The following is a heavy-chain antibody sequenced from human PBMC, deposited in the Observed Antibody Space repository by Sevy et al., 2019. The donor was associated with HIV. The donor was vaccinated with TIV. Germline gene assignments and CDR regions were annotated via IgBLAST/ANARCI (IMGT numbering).Heavy chain of an antibody. CDR2: ISSSSSYL. V-gene: IGHV3-21*01. CDR1: GFTFSSYS. J-gene: IGHJ3*02. CDR3: ARDTASYGGNSGVGPTDAFDI. D-gene: IGHD4-17*01. Sequence: GGSLRLSCAASGFTFSSYSMNWVRQAPGKGLEWVSSISSSSSYLYYADSVKGRLTISRDNAKNSLYLQMNSLRAEDTAVYYCARDTASYGGNSGVGPTDAFDIWGQGTMVTVSS.